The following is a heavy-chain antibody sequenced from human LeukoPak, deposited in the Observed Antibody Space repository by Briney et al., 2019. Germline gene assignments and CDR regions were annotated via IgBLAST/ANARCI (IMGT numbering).Heavy chain of an antibody. Sequence: GGSLRLSCAASGFTFSDHYMSWIRQAPGKGLEWVSYISSSGSTIYYADSVKGRFTISRDNAKNSLYLQMNSLRAEDTAVYYCARAQKWLPGPFDIWGQGTMVTVFS. J-gene: IGHJ3*02. D-gene: IGHD2-8*01. CDR3: ARAQKWLPGPFDI. CDR1: GFTFSDHY. CDR2: ISSSGSTI. V-gene: IGHV3-11*04.